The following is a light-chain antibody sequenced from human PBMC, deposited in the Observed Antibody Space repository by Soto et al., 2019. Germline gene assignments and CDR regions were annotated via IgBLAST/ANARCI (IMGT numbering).Light chain of an antibody. CDR1: QSVSSD. CDR3: QQYNNWLWT. J-gene: IGKJ1*01. V-gene: IGKV3-15*01. CDR2: GTS. Sequence: EIVMTQSPAPLSLSPGGRATLFCRARQSVSSDLAWYQQRPGQAPRLLMYGTSIRASGIPARFSGSGSGTEFTLTISNLQSEDFAFYYCQQYNNWLWTVGQGTKVDIK.